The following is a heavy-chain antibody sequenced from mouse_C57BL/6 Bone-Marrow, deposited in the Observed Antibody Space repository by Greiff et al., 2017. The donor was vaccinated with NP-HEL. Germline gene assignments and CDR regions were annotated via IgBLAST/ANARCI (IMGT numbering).Heavy chain of an antibody. D-gene: IGHD2-2*01. CDR1: GYTFTDYY. V-gene: IGHV1-26*01. J-gene: IGHJ4*01. CDR2: INPNNGGT. CDR3: ARRGMVTTYYAMDY. Sequence: EVQLQQSGPELVKPGASVKTSCKASGYTFTDYYMNWVKQSHGKSLEWIGDINPNNGGTSYNQKFKGKATLTVDKSSSTAYMELRSLTSEDSAVYYCARRGMVTTYYAMDYWGQGTSVTVSS.